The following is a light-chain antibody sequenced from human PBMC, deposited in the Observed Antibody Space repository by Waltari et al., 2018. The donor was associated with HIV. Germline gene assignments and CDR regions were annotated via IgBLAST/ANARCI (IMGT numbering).Light chain of an antibody. V-gene: IGLV5-45*01. CDR3: MIWHSSAWV. CDR1: SGLNVGPYR. J-gene: IGLJ3*02. Sequence: QAVLTQPASLSASPGASASLTCTLRSGLNVGPYRIYWYQQKPGSPPQYLLRYKSDSDKQQGSGVPSRFSGSKDASANAGILLISGLQSEDEADYYCMIWHSSAWVFGGGTKLTVL. CDR2: YKSDSDK.